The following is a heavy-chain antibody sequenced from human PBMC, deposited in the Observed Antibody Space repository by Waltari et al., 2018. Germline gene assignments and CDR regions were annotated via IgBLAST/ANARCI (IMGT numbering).Heavy chain of an antibody. D-gene: IGHD3-10*01. J-gene: IGHJ4*02. CDR3: ARADETELHFDY. CDR2: IYYSGST. CDR1: GGSISSYY. Sequence: QVQLQESGPGLVKPSETLSLTCTVSGGSISSYYWSWIRQPPGKGLEWIGYIYYSGSTNYNPSLKSRVTISVDTSKNQFSLKLSSVTAADTAVYYCARADETELHFDYWGQGTLVTVSS. V-gene: IGHV4-59*01.